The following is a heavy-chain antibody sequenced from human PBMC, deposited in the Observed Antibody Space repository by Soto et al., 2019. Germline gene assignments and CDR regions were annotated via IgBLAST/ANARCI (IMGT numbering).Heavy chain of an antibody. V-gene: IGHV1-58*02. CDR2: IVVGSGNT. Sequence: ASVKVSCKASGVSFTSSAMQWVRQARGQRLEWIGWIVVGSGNTNYAQKFQERVTITRDMSTSTAYMELSSLRSEDTAVYYCAAGLDGQWPIWGQGTLVTVSS. D-gene: IGHD6-19*01. J-gene: IGHJ4*02. CDR1: GVSFTSSA. CDR3: AAGLDGQWPI.